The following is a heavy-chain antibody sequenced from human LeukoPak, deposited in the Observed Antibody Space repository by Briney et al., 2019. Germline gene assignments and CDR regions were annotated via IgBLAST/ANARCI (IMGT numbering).Heavy chain of an antibody. V-gene: IGHV1-46*01. D-gene: IGHD5-18*01. CDR3: ARRPVDTPMELDP. CDR2: INPSGGST. Sequence: ASLKLSCKASVYTFTSYYMHWVRQAPGQGLEWMGIINPSGGSTRYAQKFKGRVTMTRDTSTSTVYMELSSLRSEDTAVYYCARRPVDTPMELDPWGQGTLVTVSS. J-gene: IGHJ5*02. CDR1: VYTFTSYY.